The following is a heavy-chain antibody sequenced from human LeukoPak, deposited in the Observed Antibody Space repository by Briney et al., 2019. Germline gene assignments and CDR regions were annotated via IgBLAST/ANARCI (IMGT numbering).Heavy chain of an antibody. Sequence: GGSLRLSCAVSGFTFSSYSMNWVRQAPGKRLEWVSYISDSSSTIYYAESVKGRFTISRDNAKNSLYLQMNNLRDEDTAVYYCARWDSSGWNHYWGQGTLVTISS. J-gene: IGHJ4*02. D-gene: IGHD6-19*01. CDR3: ARWDSSGWNHY. CDR1: GFTFSSYS. CDR2: ISDSSSTI. V-gene: IGHV3-48*02.